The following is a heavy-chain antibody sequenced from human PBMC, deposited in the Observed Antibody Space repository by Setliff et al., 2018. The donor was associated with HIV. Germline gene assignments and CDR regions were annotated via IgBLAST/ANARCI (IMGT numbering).Heavy chain of an antibody. J-gene: IGHJ4*02. CDR3: AARNSGNPTRPLDY. CDR2: IYHSGST. CDR1: GYSISNGYY. Sequence: SETLSLTCALSGYSISNGYYWGWIRQPSGKGLEWIGSIYHSGSTFYTPSLRSRVTISVDTSQDQFSLRLTSVTAADTAGYYCAARNSGNPTRPLDYWGQGTLVTVPQ. V-gene: IGHV4-38-2*01. D-gene: IGHD3-10*01.